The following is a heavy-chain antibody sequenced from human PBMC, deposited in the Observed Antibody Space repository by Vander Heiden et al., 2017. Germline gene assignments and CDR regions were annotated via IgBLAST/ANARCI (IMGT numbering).Heavy chain of an antibody. J-gene: IGHJ5*02. D-gene: IGHD3-10*01. V-gene: IGHV4-59*01. CDR3: AREGYFHGDNWFDP. Sequence: QVHLQESGPGLETPSDTLSLPCTVSGGPNSNYYWSWIRQRPGKELEWIGYIYYSGSTNYNPSLKSRVTISGDTSKNQFSLKLSSVTAADTAVYYCAREGYFHGDNWFDPWGQGTLVTVSS. CDR1: GGPNSNYY. CDR2: IYYSGST.